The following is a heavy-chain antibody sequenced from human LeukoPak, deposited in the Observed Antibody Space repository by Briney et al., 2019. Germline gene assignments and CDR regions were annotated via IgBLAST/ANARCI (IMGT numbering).Heavy chain of an antibody. V-gene: IGHV4-34*01. CDR3: ASGIAVAGPIDY. D-gene: IGHD6-19*01. J-gene: IGHJ4*02. CDR1: GGSFSGYY. Sequence: SETLSLTCAVYGGSFSGYYWSWIRQPPGKGLEWIGEINHSGSTNYNPSLKSRVTISVDTSKNQFSLKLSSVTAADTAVYYRASGIAVAGPIDYWGQGTLVTVSS. CDR2: INHSGST.